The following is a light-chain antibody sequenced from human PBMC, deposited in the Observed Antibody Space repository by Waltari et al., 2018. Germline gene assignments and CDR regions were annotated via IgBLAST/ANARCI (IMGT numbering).Light chain of an antibody. Sequence: QSALTQPRSVSGSPGQSVTISCPGTRSDVGGYNYVAWYQQHPDKAPKLIIYDINNRPSGVPDRFSGSKSGNTASLTISGLQAEDEADYYCCSYVGSNIYWVFGGGTKLTVL. CDR2: DIN. CDR1: RSDVGGYNY. J-gene: IGLJ3*02. CDR3: CSYVGSNIYWV. V-gene: IGLV2-11*01.